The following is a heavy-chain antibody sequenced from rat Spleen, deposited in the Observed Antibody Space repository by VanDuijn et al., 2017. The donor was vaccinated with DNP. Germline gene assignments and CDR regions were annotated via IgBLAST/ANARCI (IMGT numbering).Heavy chain of an antibody. CDR2: ISNTGDST. J-gene: IGHJ3*01. CDR3: TRGSSYGLNWFAY. V-gene: IGHV5-46*01. CDR1: GFTFSSFP. D-gene: IGHD1-11*01. Sequence: EVQLVESGGGSVQPGRSMKLSCAASGFTFSSFPMAWVRQAPTKGLDWVATISNTGDSTYYRDSVKGRFTISRDNGESSLYLQMNSLWSEDTATYYCTRGSSYGLNWFAYWGQGTLVTVSS.